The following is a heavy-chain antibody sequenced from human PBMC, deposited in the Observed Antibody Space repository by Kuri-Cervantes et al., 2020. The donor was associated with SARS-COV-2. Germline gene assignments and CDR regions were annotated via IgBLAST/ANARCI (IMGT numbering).Heavy chain of an antibody. J-gene: IGHJ4*02. CDR3: ARDQDIVVVPADYNDY. Sequence: ASVKVSCKASGYTFISYAMHWVRQAPGQRLEWMGWINAGNGNTKYSQKFQGRVTITRDTSASTAYMELSSLRSEDTAVYYCARDQDIVVVPADYNDYWGQGTLVTVSS. D-gene: IGHD2-2*01. V-gene: IGHV1-3*01. CDR2: INAGNGNT. CDR1: GYTFISYA.